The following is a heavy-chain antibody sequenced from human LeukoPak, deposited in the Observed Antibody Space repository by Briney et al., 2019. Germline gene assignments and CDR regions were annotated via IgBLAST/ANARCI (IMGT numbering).Heavy chain of an antibody. V-gene: IGHV3-23*01. J-gene: IGHJ4*02. CDR1: GGSISSSSYY. CDR2: ISGSGGST. D-gene: IGHD1-26*01. CDR3: AKDQEQWEILTPLYFDY. Sequence: ETLSLTCTVSGGSISSSSYYWGWIRQPPGKGLEWVSAISGSGGSTYYADSVKGRFTISRDNSKNTLYLQMNSLRAEDTAVYYCAKDQEQWEILTPLYFDYWGQGTLVTVSS.